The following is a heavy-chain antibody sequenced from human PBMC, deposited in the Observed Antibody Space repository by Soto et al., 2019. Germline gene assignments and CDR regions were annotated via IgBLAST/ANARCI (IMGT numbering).Heavy chain of an antibody. CDR2: IYYSGST. V-gene: IGHV4-59*01. D-gene: IGHD3-3*01. J-gene: IGHJ4*02. Sequence: PSETLSLTCTVSGGSISSYYWSWIRQPPGKGLEWIGYIYYSGSTNYNPSLKSRVTISVDTSKNQFSLKLSSVTAADTAVYYCARGDDFWSGYYRFWGQGTLVTVSS. CDR3: ARGDDFWSGYYRF. CDR1: GGSISSYY.